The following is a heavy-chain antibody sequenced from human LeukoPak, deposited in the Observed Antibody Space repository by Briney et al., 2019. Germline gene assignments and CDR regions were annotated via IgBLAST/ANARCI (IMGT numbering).Heavy chain of an antibody. Sequence: ASVKVSCKASGYTFTRYDINWVRQATGQGLEWMGWMNPNSGNTGHAQKFQGRVTMTRNTSISTAYMELSSLRSEDTAVYYCARVPPNVGNWFDPWGQGTLVTVSS. CDR2: MNPNSGNT. D-gene: IGHD1-26*01. CDR3: ARVPPNVGNWFDP. V-gene: IGHV1-8*01. J-gene: IGHJ5*02. CDR1: GYTFTRYD.